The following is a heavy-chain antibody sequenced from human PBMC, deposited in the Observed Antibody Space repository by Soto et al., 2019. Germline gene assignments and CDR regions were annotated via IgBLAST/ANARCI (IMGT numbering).Heavy chain of an antibody. J-gene: IGHJ4*02. CDR2: ISTYNGNT. V-gene: IGHV1-18*01. D-gene: IGHD3-10*01. Sequence: QVQLVQSGAEVKKPGASVKVSCKASGYTFTSYDISWVRQAPGQGLEWMGWISTYNGNTNYAQKLQGRVTMTTDTPTSTVYMELRSHGSDETAGYYYAGERGQPLDYWGQGSLVSVSS. CDR1: GYTFTSYD. CDR3: AGERGQPLDY.